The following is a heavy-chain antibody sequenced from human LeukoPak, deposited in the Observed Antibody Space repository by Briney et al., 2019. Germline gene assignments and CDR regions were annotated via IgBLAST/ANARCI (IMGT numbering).Heavy chain of an antibody. CDR2: INHSGST. V-gene: IGHV4-34*01. J-gene: IGHJ6*02. D-gene: IGHD3-10*01. CDR3: AGGSYYYGSGTAPHYYYYGMDV. Sequence: SETLSLTCAVYGGSFSGYYWSWIRQPPGKGLEWIGEINHSGSTNYNPSLKSRVTISVDTSKNQFSLKLSSVTAADTAVYYCAGGSYYYGSGTAPHYYYYGMDVWGQGTTVTVSS. CDR1: GGSFSGYY.